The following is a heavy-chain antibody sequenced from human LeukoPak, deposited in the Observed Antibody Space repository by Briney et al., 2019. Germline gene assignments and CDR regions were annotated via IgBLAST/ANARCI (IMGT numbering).Heavy chain of an antibody. CDR3: ARGGVGITVSLFEH. J-gene: IGHJ4*02. V-gene: IGHV6-1*01. CDR2: TYYRSKWYN. Sequence: SQTLSLTCAISGDSVSSNSAAWNWIRQSPSRGLEWLGRTYYRSKWYNDYAVSVKSRISINPDTSRSQFSLQLNSVTPEDTAVYYCARGGVGITVSLFEHWGQGTLVTVSS. D-gene: IGHD3-3*01. CDR1: GDSVSSNSAA.